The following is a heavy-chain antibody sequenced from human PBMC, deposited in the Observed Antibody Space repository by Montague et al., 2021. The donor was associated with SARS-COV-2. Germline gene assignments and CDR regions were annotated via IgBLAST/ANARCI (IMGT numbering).Heavy chain of an antibody. CDR1: GFTFSNYA. J-gene: IGHJ2*01. V-gene: IGHV3-23*01. D-gene: IGHD3-3*01. Sequence: SLRLSCAASGFTFSNYAMSWVRQAPGKGLEWVSAISGSGGSTYYADSVKGRFTISRDNSKNALYLQMNSLRAEDTAVYYCAKGSGGTISGVVITYWYFDLWGRGTLVTVSS. CDR3: AKGSGGTISGVVITYWYFDL. CDR2: ISGSGGST.